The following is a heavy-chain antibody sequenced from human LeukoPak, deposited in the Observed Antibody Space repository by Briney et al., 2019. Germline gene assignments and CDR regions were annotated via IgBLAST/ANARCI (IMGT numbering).Heavy chain of an antibody. CDR1: GYTFTSYA. CDR2: SNAGNGNT. D-gene: IGHD6-13*01. V-gene: IGHV1-3*02. Sequence: ASVKVTCKASGYTFTSYAMHWVRQAPGQRLEWMGWSNAGNGNTKYSQEFQGRVTITRDTSASTAYMELSSLRSEDMAVYYCARDRAVQSIAAAGTGDYWGQGTLVTVSS. J-gene: IGHJ4*02. CDR3: ARDRAVQSIAAAGTGDY.